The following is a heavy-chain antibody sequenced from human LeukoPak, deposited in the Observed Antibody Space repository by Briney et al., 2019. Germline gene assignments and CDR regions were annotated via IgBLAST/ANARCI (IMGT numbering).Heavy chain of an antibody. J-gene: IGHJ4*02. Sequence: GGSLRLSCAASGFTFNNYAMSWVRQAPGKGLEWVSGIRGRGAGTYYADSVKGRFTISRDNSNNMLYLQMSSLRAEDTAVYYCAKDSSSWYFGGVYWGQGTLVTVSS. CDR2: IRGRGAGT. V-gene: IGHV3-23*01. CDR3: AKDSSSWYFGGVY. CDR1: GFTFNNYA. D-gene: IGHD6-13*01.